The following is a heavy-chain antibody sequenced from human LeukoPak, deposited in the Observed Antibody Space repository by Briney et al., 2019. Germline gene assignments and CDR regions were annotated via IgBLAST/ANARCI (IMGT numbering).Heavy chain of an antibody. D-gene: IGHD5-18*01. CDR3: AKSHGYSYGFDY. Sequence: PGGSLRLSCAASGFTFSSYAMTWVRPAPGKGLEWVSAISGSGGITNYADSVKGRFTISRDNSKNTLYLQMNSLRAEDTAVYYCAKSHGYSYGFDYWGQGTLVTVSS. V-gene: IGHV3-23*01. J-gene: IGHJ4*02. CDR1: GFTFSSYA. CDR2: ISGSGGIT.